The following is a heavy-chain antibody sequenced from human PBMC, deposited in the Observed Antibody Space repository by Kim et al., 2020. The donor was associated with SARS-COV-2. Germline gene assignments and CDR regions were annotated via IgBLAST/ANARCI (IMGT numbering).Heavy chain of an antibody. CDR1: SGSISRGDYY. J-gene: IGHJ4*02. Sequence: SETLSLTCTVSSGSISRGDYYWSWIRQSPGKGLEWIGYIYYIGSNFYNPSLESRATISRTTQRQFSLELTSVTAADTALYYWARRPGSCNSNTCPPLDFWGQG. CDR3: ARRPGSCNSNTCPPLDF. V-gene: IGHV4-30-4*08. CDR2: IYYIGSN. D-gene: IGHD2-2*03.